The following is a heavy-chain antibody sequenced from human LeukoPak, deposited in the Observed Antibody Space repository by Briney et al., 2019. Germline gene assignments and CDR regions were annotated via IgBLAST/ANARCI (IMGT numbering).Heavy chain of an antibody. CDR1: GGSISSGSYY. J-gene: IGHJ4*02. D-gene: IGHD3-22*01. V-gene: IGHV4-61*01. CDR2: IYYSGST. Sequence: SETLSLACSVSGGSISSGSYYWSWIRQPPGKGLEWIGYIYYSGSTNYNPSLKSRVTISGDTSKNQFSLKLSSVTAADTAVYFCARVDYDGSGYNFDYWGQGTLVTVSS. CDR3: ARVDYDGSGYNFDY.